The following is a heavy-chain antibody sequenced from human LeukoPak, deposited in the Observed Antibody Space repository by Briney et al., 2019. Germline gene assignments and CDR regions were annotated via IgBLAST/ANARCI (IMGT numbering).Heavy chain of an antibody. CDR1: GGSFSGYY. CDR3: ASPRIAAANPFDY. Sequence: SETLSLTCAVYGGSFSGYYWSWIRQPPGKGLEWIGEINHSGSTNYNPSLKSRVTISVDTSKNQFSLKLSSVTAADTAVYYCASPRIAAANPFDYWGQGTLVTVSS. V-gene: IGHV4-34*01. CDR2: INHSGST. D-gene: IGHD6-13*01. J-gene: IGHJ4*02.